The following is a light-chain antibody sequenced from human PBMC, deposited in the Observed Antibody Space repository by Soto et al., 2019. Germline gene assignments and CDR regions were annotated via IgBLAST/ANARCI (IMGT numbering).Light chain of an antibody. J-gene: IGKJ1*01. V-gene: IGKV1-5*03. CDR2: KAS. CDR3: QQYSSYWWT. Sequence: DIQMTQSPATLSTSVGDRVTITCRASHNISSWLSWYQQKPEKAPKLLIYKASSLDSGVPSRFSGSGSGTEFTLTISSLQPDDFATYFCQQYSSYWWTFGQGTKVDI. CDR1: HNISSW.